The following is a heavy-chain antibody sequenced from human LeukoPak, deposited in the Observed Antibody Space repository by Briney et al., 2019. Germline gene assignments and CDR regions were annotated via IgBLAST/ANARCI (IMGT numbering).Heavy chain of an antibody. V-gene: IGHV4-59*08. CDR3: AGSPEYCSGGNCYRFDH. D-gene: IGHD2-15*01. J-gene: IGHJ4*02. Sequence: SETLSLTCTVSGGSMNSCYWTWIRQPPGKGLEWIGSIYYTGITTYNLSLQSRVTLSVDTSKNQFSLRLTSVTAADTAVYYCAGSPEYCSGGNCYRFDHWGQGTLVTVSS. CDR2: IYYTGIT. CDR1: GGSMNSCY.